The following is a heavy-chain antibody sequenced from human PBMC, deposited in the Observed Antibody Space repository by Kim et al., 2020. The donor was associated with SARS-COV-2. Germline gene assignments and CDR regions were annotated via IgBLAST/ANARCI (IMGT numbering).Heavy chain of an antibody. V-gene: IGHV3-23*01. Sequence: GGSLRLSCAASGFTFSSYAMSWVRQAPGKGLEWVSAISGSGGSTYYADSVKGRFTISRDNSKNTLYLQMNSLRAEDTAVYYCANLHYDFWSGYPRSESHGMDVWGQGTTVTVSS. D-gene: IGHD3-3*01. J-gene: IGHJ6*02. CDR2: ISGSGGST. CDR3: ANLHYDFWSGYPRSESHGMDV. CDR1: GFTFSSYA.